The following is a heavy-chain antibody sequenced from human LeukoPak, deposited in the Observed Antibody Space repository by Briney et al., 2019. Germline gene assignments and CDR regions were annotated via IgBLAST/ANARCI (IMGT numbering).Heavy chain of an antibody. D-gene: IGHD3-16*01. CDR1: GGTFSSYA. CDR3: ATSIMITFGGVEYSDY. Sequence: SVKVSCKASGGTFSSYAISWVRQAPGQGLEWMGRIIPIFGTANYAQKFQGRVTITTDESTSTAYMELSSLRSEDTAVYYCATSIMITFGGVEYSDYWGQGTLVTVSS. CDR2: IIPIFGTA. V-gene: IGHV1-69*05. J-gene: IGHJ4*02.